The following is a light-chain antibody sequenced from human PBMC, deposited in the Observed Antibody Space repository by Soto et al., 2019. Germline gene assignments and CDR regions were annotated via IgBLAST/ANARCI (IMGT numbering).Light chain of an antibody. CDR1: QSLSNR. J-gene: IGKJ1*01. CDR2: DAS. V-gene: IGKV1-5*01. Sequence: DIQMTQSPSTLSASVGDRVTITCRASQSLSNRLAWYQQKPGKAPKVLIYDASSLESGVPSRFSGSGSGTDFILTISSLQPDDFATYYCQYYAGVRTFGQGTKVDIK. CDR3: QYYAGVRT.